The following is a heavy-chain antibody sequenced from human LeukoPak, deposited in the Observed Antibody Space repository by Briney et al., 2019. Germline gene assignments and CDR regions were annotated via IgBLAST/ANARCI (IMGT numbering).Heavy chain of an antibody. CDR2: INHSGST. V-gene: IGHV4-34*01. D-gene: IGHD3-10*01. CDR3: ARASGGDGSGSL. Sequence: PSETLSLTCAVYGGSFSAYYWSWIRQTPGKGLEWIGEINHSGSTNYNPSLKSRITISVDTSENQFSLKLSSVTAADTAMYYCARASGGDGSGSLWGQGTLVTVSS. CDR1: GGSFSAYY. J-gene: IGHJ4*02.